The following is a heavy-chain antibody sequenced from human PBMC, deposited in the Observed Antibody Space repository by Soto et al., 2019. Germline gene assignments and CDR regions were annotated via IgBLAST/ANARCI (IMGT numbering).Heavy chain of an antibody. CDR2: ISAYNGNT. CDR1: GGTFSSYA. D-gene: IGHD3-22*01. CDR3: ARALYDSSGYYLLNFDY. J-gene: IGHJ4*02. Sequence: QVQLVQSGAEVKKPGSSVKVSCKASGGTFSSYAISWVRQAPGQGLEWMGWISAYNGNTNYAQKLQGRVTMTTDTSTSTAYMELRSLRSDDTAVYYCARALYDSSGYYLLNFDYWGQGTLVTVSS. V-gene: IGHV1-18*01.